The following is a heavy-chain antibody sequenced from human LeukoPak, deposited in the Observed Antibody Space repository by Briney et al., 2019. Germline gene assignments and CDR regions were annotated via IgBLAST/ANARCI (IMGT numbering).Heavy chain of an antibody. CDR1: GFTFSSYG. CDR2: ISSGGSTI. D-gene: IGHD3-10*02. J-gene: IGHJ6*04. V-gene: IGHV3-48*03. CDR3: AELGITMIGGV. Sequence: GGSLRLSCVASGFTFSSYGMNWVRQAPGKGLEWVSYISSGGSTIYYADSVKGRFTISRDNAKNSLYLQMNSLRAEDTAVYYCAELGITMIGGVWGKGTTVTISS.